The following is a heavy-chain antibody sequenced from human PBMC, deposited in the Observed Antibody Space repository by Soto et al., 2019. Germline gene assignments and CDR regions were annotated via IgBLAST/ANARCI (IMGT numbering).Heavy chain of an antibody. V-gene: IGHV3-23*01. J-gene: IGHJ4*02. Sequence: LRLSCAASGFTFSSYAMSWVRQAPGKGLEWVCTIAGSGGITYYTDSVKGRFTISRYNSKNTLYLQMNSLRAEDTALYYCAKDQSGGSGWYGIDYWGQGTVVTVS. CDR3: AKDQSGGSGWYGIDY. D-gene: IGHD6-19*01. CDR2: IAGSGGIT. CDR1: GFTFSSYA.